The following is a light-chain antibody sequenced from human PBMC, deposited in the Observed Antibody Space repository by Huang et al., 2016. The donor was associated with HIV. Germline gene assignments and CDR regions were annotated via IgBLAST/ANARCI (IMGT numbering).Light chain of an antibody. CDR3: QQYNNWPPYT. CDR1: QTVSSN. V-gene: IGKV3-15*01. J-gene: IGKJ2*01. CDR2: GAS. Sequence: ELVMTQSPGTLSVSPGERATLSCRASQTVSSNLAWYQQTPGQAPSLLIYGASTRATGIPARISGSGSGTEFTLTISSLQSEDFGVYYCQQYNNWPPYTFGQGTKLEIK.